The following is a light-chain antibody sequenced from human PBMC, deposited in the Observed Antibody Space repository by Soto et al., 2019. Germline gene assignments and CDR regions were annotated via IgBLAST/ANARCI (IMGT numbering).Light chain of an antibody. V-gene: IGKV1-39*01. CDR3: QQSYSTPET. J-gene: IGKJ1*01. Sequence: DIQMTQSLSSLSASVGDRVTITCRGSQSISSYLNLYQQKPGKAPKLLIYAASSLQSGVPSRFSGSGSGTDFTLTISSLQPEDFATHYCQQSYSTPETFGQATKVDIK. CDR1: QSISSY. CDR2: AAS.